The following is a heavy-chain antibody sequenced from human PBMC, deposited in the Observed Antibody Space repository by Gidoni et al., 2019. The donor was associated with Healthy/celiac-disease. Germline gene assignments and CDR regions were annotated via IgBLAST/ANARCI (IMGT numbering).Heavy chain of an antibody. D-gene: IGHD4-4*01. CDR1: GYTFTSYY. CDR3: ARVGLLSDYSNYYFDY. CDR2: INPSGGST. J-gene: IGHJ4*02. V-gene: IGHV1-46*01. Sequence: QVQLVQSGAEVKKPGASVKVSCKASGYTFTSYYMHWVRQAPGQGLEWMGIINPSGGSTSYEQKFQGRVTMTRDTSTSTVYMELSSLRSEDTAVYYCARVGLLSDYSNYYFDYWGQGTLVTVSS.